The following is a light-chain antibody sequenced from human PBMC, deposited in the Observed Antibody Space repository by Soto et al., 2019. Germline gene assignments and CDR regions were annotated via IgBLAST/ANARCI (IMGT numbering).Light chain of an antibody. CDR1: RNLLHSNGYYY. J-gene: IGKJ4*01. Sequence: EIVLTQSPLSLPVTPGEPASISCRSSRNLLHSNGYYYLDWYLQKPGQSPQLLIYLGSNRAYGVPDRFSGSGSGTDFTLTISRVEAVDVGVYFCAQGLATPFTFGGGTKVEIK. CDR3: AQGLATPFT. V-gene: IGKV2-28*01. CDR2: LGS.